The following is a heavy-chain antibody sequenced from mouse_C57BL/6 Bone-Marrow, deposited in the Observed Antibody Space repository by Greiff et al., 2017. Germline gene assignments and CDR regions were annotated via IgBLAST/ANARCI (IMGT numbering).Heavy chain of an antibody. CDR3: ARSSYYGNYLHWFAY. V-gene: IGHV1-7*01. CDR2: INPSSGYT. Sequence: QVQLQQSGAELSNPVASAKLSCRASRYTFPSYWMHWVTQRPGQGLEWIGYINPSSGYTKYNQKFTAKATLTADKSSSTAYMQLSSLTYEDSAVYYCARSSYYGNYLHWFAYWGQGTLDTV. D-gene: IGHD2-1*01. CDR1: RYTFPSYW. J-gene: IGHJ3*01.